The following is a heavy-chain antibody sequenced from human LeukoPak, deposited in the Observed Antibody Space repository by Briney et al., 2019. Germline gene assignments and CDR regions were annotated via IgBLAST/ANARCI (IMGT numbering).Heavy chain of an antibody. J-gene: IGHJ3*02. D-gene: IGHD4-17*01. CDR2: ISGSGGST. CDR3: AKLITVTTRGGAFDI. CDR1: GFTFSTYG. V-gene: IGHV3-23*01. Sequence: GGSLRLSCAASGFTFSTYGMSWVRQAPGKGLEWVSAISGSGGSTYYADSVKGRFTISRDNSKNTLYLQMNSLRAEDTAVYYCAKLITVTTRGGAFDIWGQGTMVTVSS.